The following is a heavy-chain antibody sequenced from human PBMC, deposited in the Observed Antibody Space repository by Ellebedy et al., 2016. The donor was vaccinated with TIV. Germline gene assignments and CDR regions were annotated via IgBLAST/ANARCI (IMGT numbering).Heavy chain of an antibody. V-gene: IGHV4-59*08. CDR2: IYYSGST. CDR1: GGSISSYY. Sequence: MPSETLSLTCTVSGGSISSYYWSWIRQPPGKGLEWIGYIYYSGSTNYNPSLKSRVTISVDTSKNQFSLKLSSVTAADTAVYYCARHSRSIALTPQADDMVAYSGMDVWGQGTTVTVSS. J-gene: IGHJ6*02. CDR3: ARHSRSIALTPQADDMVAYSGMDV. D-gene: IGHD2-21*01.